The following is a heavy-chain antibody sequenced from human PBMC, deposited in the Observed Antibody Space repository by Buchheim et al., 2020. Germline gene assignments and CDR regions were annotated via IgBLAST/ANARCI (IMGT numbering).Heavy chain of an antibody. J-gene: IGHJ6*02. CDR1: GFTFSNYD. V-gene: IGHV3-13*01. CDR3: ARRLRPSSYGMDV. Sequence: DVQLVESGGGLVQPGGSLRLSCAASGFTFSNYDMHWVRQPTGKGLEWLSAIGSAGDTYYPDSVKGRFTISRDNAKNSLYRYMNSLTAGDTAVYYCARRLRPSSYGMDVWGQGTT. CDR2: IGSAGDT.